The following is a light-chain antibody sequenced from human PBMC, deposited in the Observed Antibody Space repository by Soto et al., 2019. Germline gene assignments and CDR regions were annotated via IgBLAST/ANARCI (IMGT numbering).Light chain of an antibody. J-gene: IGLJ2*01. V-gene: IGLV2-14*01. CDR3: SSYTGSSTVVV. CDR1: SSDVGTYNY. Sequence: QSALTQPASVSGSPGQSISIPCTGTSSDVGTYNYVSWYQQHPGKVPKLMIYEVSNRPSGVSYRFSGSKSANTASLTISGLQAEDEADYYCSSYTGSSTVVVFGGGTKLTVL. CDR2: EVS.